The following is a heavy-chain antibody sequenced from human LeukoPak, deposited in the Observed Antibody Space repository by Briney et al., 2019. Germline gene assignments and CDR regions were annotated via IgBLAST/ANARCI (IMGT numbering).Heavy chain of an antibody. CDR1: GFTFSSYG. CDR2: ISYDGGNK. V-gene: IGHV3-30*18. CDR3: AKGYDFLDY. D-gene: IGHD5-12*01. Sequence: GGSLRLSCAASGFTFSSYGMHWVRQAPGKGLEWVAVISYDGGNKYYADSVKGRFTISRDNSKNTLYLQMNSLRAEDTAVYYCAKGYDFLDYWGQGTLVTVSS. J-gene: IGHJ4*02.